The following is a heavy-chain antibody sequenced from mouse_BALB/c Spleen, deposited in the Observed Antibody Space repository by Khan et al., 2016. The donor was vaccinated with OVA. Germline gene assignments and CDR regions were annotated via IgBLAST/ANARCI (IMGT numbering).Heavy chain of an antibody. Sequence: QVQLKQSGPGLVQPSQSLSITCTVSGFSLTTYGVHWVRQSPGKGLEWLGLIWSGGNTDYNAAFISRLSISKDNSKSQVFFKMNSLQADDTAIYYCARNSYRYDFTYWSQGTLVTVSA. CDR2: IWSGGNT. D-gene: IGHD2-14*01. V-gene: IGHV2-4-1*01. J-gene: IGHJ3*01. CDR3: ARNSYRYDFTY. CDR1: GFSLTTYG.